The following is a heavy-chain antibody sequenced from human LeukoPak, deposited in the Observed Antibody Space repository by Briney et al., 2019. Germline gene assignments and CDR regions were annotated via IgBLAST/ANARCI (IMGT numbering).Heavy chain of an antibody. CDR3: ATYGSGSYYNVE. D-gene: IGHD3-10*01. V-gene: IGHV1-18*01. J-gene: IGHJ4*02. Sequence: ASVKVSCKASGYTFTSYGISWVRQAPGQGLEWMGWISAYNGNTNYAQKLQGRVTMTTDTSTSTAYMELSSLRSEDTAVYYCATYGSGSYYNVEWGQGTLVTVSS. CDR1: GYTFTSYG. CDR2: ISAYNGNT.